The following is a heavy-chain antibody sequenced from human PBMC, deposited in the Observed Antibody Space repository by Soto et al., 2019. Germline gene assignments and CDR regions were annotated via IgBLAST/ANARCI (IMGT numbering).Heavy chain of an antibody. J-gene: IGHJ4*02. CDR3: AKDRAYGSGNSYTIRYDY. CDR2: ISGNGGTT. CDR1: GFIFSSYA. Sequence: GGSLRLSCAASGFIFSSYAMSWVRQAPGKGLEWVSSISGNGGTTLYADSVKGRFTISRDNSKNTFYLLMNSLRAEDTAVYYCAKDRAYGSGNSYTIRYDYWGKGTLVTVSS. V-gene: IGHV3-23*01. D-gene: IGHD3-10*01.